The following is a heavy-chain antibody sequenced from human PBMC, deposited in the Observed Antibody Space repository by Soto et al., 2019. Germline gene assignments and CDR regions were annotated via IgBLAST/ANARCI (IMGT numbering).Heavy chain of an antibody. V-gene: IGHV3-23*01. Sequence: EVQLLESGGGLVQPGGSLRLSCEASGFNFRNHAMTWVRQAPGKGPEWVSSISRSGDITYYVDSVKGRFIISRDNSKNTLYLQMNGLSAEEEGICYCVKDWSGEKCPCMDVWGQGTMVTVS. CDR3: VKDWSGEKCPCMDV. CDR1: GFNFRNHA. D-gene: IGHD3-3*01. J-gene: IGHJ6*02. CDR2: ISRSGDIT.